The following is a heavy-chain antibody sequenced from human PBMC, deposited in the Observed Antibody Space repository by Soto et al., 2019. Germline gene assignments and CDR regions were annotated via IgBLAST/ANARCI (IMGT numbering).Heavy chain of an antibody. D-gene: IGHD3-16*01. CDR1: GYTFTSYY. Sequence: GASVKVSCKASGYTFTSYYMHWVRQAPGQGLEWMGIINPSGGSTSYAQKFQGRVTMTRDTSTSTVYMELSSLRSNDTAIYYCAMVDVYVTPSPQDVWGQGTTVTSP. CDR3: AMVDVYVTPSPQDV. J-gene: IGHJ6*02. V-gene: IGHV1-46*01. CDR2: INPSGGST.